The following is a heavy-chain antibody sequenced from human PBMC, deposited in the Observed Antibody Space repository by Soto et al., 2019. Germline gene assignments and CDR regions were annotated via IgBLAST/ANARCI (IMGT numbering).Heavy chain of an antibody. CDR2: IYYRGST. J-gene: IGHJ1*01. V-gene: IGHV4-59*01. CDR1: GGSISSYY. CDR3: ARDLHGPPGVQH. Sequence: QVQLQESGPGLVKPSETLSLTCSVSGGSISSYYWSWIRQPPGKGLEWIGYIYYRGSTNYNPSLKSRVTIAVDKSKTQFSLKLSSVTAADTAVYYCARDLHGPPGVQHWGQGTLVTVSS.